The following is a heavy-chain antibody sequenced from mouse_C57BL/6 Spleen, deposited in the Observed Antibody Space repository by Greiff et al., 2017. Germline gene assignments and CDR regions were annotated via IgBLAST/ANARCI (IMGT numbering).Heavy chain of an antibody. CDR3: ARDYGSSYYFDY. CDR2: IDPSDSYT. J-gene: IGHJ2*01. V-gene: IGHV1-69*01. CDR1: GYTFTSYW. Sequence: VQLQQPGAELVMPGASVKLSCKASGYTFTSYWMHWVKQRPGPGLEWIGEIDPSDSYTNYNQKFKGKSTLTVDKSSSTAYMQLSSLTSEDSAVYYCARDYGSSYYFDYWGQGTTLTVSS. D-gene: IGHD1-1*01.